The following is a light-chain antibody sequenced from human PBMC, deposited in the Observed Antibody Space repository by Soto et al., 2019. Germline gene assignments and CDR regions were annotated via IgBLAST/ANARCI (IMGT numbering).Light chain of an antibody. Sequence: DIQMTQSPSSLSASVGNRVTITCQASQDIATYLNWYQQKPGKAPNLLIYDASNLETGVPSRFSGGGSGTDFTLTISSLQPEDFATYYCQQSYSTPWTVGQGTKVDI. CDR2: DAS. V-gene: IGKV1-39*01. CDR1: QDIATY. J-gene: IGKJ1*01. CDR3: QQSYSTPWT.